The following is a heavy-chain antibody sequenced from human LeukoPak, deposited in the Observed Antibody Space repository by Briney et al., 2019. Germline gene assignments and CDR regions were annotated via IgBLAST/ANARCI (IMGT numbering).Heavy chain of an antibody. CDR3: ARRRMTTVTTDAFDI. V-gene: IGHV7-4-1*02. D-gene: IGHD4-17*01. J-gene: IGHJ3*02. CDR1: GYTFTSYA. Sequence: GASVKVSCKASGYTFTSYAMNWVRQAPGQGLEWMGWINTNTGNPTYAKGFTGRFVFSLDTSVSTAYLQISSLKAEDTAVYYCARRRMTTVTTDAFDIWGQGTMVTVSS. CDR2: INTNTGNP.